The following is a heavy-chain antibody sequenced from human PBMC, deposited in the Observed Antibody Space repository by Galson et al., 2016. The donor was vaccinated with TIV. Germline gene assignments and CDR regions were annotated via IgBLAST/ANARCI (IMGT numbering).Heavy chain of an antibody. V-gene: IGHV3-30-3*01. CDR1: GFTFSSYA. D-gene: IGHD2-15*01. CDR2: VSCDGRTK. J-gene: IGHJ4*02. CDR3: ARERTSVVGRSLDF. Sequence: SLRLSCAASGFTFSSYAMHWVRQAPGKGLEWVAIVSCDGRTKDDSDSVRGRFTISRDNSKNTLYLQMNGLRREDTGIYYCARERTSVVGRSLDFWGQGTVVTVSS.